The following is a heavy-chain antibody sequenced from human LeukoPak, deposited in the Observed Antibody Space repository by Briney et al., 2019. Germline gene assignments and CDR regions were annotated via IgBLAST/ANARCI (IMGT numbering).Heavy chain of an antibody. Sequence: PGGSLRLSCAASGFNFGNYAMSWVRQAPGKGPEWVSGVSDGGGSTHYADSVKGRFTISRDTSKNTLYLQMNSLRVEDTAIYFCATGGYSGLFLFNYWGQGTLVTVSS. CDR2: VSDGGGST. CDR1: GFNFGNYA. D-gene: IGHD1-26*01. CDR3: ATGGYSGLFLFNY. J-gene: IGHJ4*02. V-gene: IGHV3-23*01.